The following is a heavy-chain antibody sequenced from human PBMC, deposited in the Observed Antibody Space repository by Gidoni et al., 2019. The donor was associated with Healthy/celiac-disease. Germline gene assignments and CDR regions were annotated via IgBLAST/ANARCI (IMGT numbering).Heavy chain of an antibody. CDR3: ARDRVVGATKGFGVQH. D-gene: IGHD1-26*01. Sequence: QVQLVESGGGVVQPGRSLRLSCEASGFTFGSYAMHWVRQAPGKGLEWVAVISYDGSNKYYADSVKGRFTISRDNSKNTLYRQMNSLRAEDTAVYYCARDRVVGATKGFGVQHWGQGTLVTVSS. CDR2: ISYDGSNK. CDR1: GFTFGSYA. J-gene: IGHJ1*01. V-gene: IGHV3-30-3*01.